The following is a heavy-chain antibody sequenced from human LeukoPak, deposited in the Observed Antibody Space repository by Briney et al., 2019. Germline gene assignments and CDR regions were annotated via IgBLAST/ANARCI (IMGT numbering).Heavy chain of an antibody. Sequence: ASVKVSCKASGYTFSSYGISWVRQAPGQGLEWMGWINIYKGNTKYAQKFQGRVTMTTDTSTSTAYMEVTSLRSDDTAVYYCARDQYDSVWDSHRPYFDYWGQGTLATVSS. D-gene: IGHD3-16*02. CDR1: GYTFSSYG. J-gene: IGHJ4*02. V-gene: IGHV1-18*01. CDR2: INIYKGNT. CDR3: ARDQYDSVWDSHRPYFDY.